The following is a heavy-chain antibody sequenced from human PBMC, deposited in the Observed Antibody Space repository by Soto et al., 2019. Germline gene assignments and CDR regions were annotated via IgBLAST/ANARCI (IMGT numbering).Heavy chain of an antibody. J-gene: IGHJ6*03. CDR1: GGSISSSSYY. CDR3: ARRGGEEISRVTATIYYYYMDV. V-gene: IGHV4-39*01. D-gene: IGHD2-15*01. Sequence: SETLSLTCTVSGGSISSSSYYWGWIRQPPGKGLEWIGSIYYSGSTYYNPSLKSRVTISVDTSKNQFSLKLSSVTAADTAVYYCARRGGEEISRVTATIYYYYMDVWGKGTTVTVSS. CDR2: IYYSGST.